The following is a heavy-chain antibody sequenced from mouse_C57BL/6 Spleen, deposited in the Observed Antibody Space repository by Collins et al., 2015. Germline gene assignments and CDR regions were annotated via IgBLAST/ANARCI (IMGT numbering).Heavy chain of an antibody. CDR2: IDPENGNT. Sequence: EVQLQQSGAELVRPGALVKLSRKASGFNIKDYYMHWVKQRPEQGLEWIGWIDPENGNTIYDPKFQGKASITADTSSNTAYLQLSSLTSEDTAVYYCAGNYGYGYFDVWGAGTTVTVSS. CDR3: AGNYGYGYFDV. J-gene: IGHJ1*01. V-gene: IGHV14-1*02. CDR1: GFNIKDYY. D-gene: IGHD1-1*01.